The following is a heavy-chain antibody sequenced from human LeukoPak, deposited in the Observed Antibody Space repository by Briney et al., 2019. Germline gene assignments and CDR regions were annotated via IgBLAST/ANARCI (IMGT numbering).Heavy chain of an antibody. J-gene: IGHJ4*02. CDR3: AKFFFVGAYWDYFDY. CDR1: GFTFSDYY. Sequence: GGSLRLSCAASGFTFSDYYMSWIRQAPGKGLEWVSYISSSGSTIYYADSVKGRFTISRDNSKNTLYLQMNSLRAEDTAVYYCAKFFFVGAYWDYFDYWGQGTLVTVSS. V-gene: IGHV3-11*01. CDR2: ISSSGSTI. D-gene: IGHD1-26*01.